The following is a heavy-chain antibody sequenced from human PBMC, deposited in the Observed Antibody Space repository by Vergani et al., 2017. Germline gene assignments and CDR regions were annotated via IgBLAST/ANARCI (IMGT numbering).Heavy chain of an antibody. CDR1: GGSISSYY. J-gene: IGHJ4*02. V-gene: IGHV4-59*01. CDR2: IYYSGST. Sequence: QVQLQESGPGLVKPSETLSLTCTVSGGSISSYYWSWMRQPPGEGLEWSGYIYYSGSTNYNPPLKSGVTIAVDTSKNQFSLKLSTVTAADTAEYYCAGGGAVAGLIDYWGQGTLVTVSS. CDR3: AGGGAVAGLIDY. D-gene: IGHD6-19*01.